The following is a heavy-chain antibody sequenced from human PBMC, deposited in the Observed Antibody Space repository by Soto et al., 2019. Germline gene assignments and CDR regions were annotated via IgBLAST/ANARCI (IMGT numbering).Heavy chain of an antibody. CDR2: IIPIFGTA. CDR3: ARDLVNDDSNPLPYSHGMDV. Sequence: QVQLVQSGAEVKKPGSSVKVSCKASGGTCSSYAISWVRQAPGQGLEWMGGIIPIFGTATYEQKFQGRVKSTADESNSTAYMELSSLRAEDTAVYYCARDLVNDDSNPLPYSHGMDVWGQGTTVTLSS. CDR1: GGTCSSYA. V-gene: IGHV1-69*12. D-gene: IGHD4-4*01. J-gene: IGHJ6*02.